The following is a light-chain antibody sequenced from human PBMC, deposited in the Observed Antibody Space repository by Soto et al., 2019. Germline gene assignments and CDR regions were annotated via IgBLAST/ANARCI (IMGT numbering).Light chain of an antibody. CDR2: GVS. J-gene: IGKJ1*01. CDR1: QSISSSY. CDR3: KQYTDSRT. Sequence: EIVLTQAPGTLSLSPGERATLSCRASQSISSSYFAWYQQKPGQAPRLLVYGVSSRATDVQDRFSGSGSGTEFTLTIRRLEPEDFAVYYCKQYTDSRTCGQGTKGDIK. V-gene: IGKV3-20*01.